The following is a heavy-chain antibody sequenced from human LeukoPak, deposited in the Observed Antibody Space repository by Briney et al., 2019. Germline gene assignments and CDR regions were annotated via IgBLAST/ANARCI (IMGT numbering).Heavy chain of an antibody. D-gene: IGHD6-19*01. CDR3: ARGLRYSSGWYLVFDY. CDR1: GFTFSSYN. J-gene: IGHJ4*02. CDR2: IKEDGSEK. Sequence: QPGGSLSLSCAASGFTFSSYNMNWVRQAPGKGLEWVANIKEDGSEKYYVDSVKGRFTISRDNAKNSLYLQMDSLRAADTAVYYCARGLRYSSGWYLVFDYWGQGTLVTVSS. V-gene: IGHV3-7*01.